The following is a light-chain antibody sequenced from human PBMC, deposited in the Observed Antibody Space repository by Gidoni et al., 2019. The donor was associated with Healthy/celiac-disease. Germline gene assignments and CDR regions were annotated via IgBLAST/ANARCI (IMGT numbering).Light chain of an antibody. V-gene: IGLV1-40*01. CDR3: QSYDSSLSGWRV. CDR1: SSNIGEGYD. J-gene: IGLJ3*02. CDR2: GNS. Sequence: SVLTQPPSASGAPGQCVTISCTGSSSNIGEGYDVHWYQQLPVTAPKLLICGNSNRPSGVPDRFSGSKSGTSASLAITGLQAEDEADYYCQSYDSSLSGWRVFGGGTKLTVL.